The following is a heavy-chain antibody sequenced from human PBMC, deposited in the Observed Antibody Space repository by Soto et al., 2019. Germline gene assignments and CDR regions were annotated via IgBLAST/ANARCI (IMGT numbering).Heavy chain of an antibody. Sequence: GGSLRLSCAASGFTFSDYYMTWIRQAPGKGLEWVSYISSSVSYTNYADSVKGRFTISRDNSEDTLYLQMNNLRAEDTAVYYCAREKSVLAAIGDYWGQGTRVTVSS. D-gene: IGHD2-15*01. CDR3: AREKSVLAAIGDY. CDR1: GFTFSDYY. J-gene: IGHJ4*02. CDR2: ISSSVSYT. V-gene: IGHV3-11*06.